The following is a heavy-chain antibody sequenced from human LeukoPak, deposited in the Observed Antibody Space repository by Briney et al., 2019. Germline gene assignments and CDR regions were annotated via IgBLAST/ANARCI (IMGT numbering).Heavy chain of an antibody. CDR3: ARIRYFDLNYYFDY. V-gene: IGHV3-23*01. CDR1: GFTFSSYA. D-gene: IGHD3-9*01. CDR2: ISGSGGST. J-gene: IGHJ4*02. Sequence: GGSLRLSCAASGFTFSSYAMSWVRQAPGKGLEWVSAISGSGGSTYYADSVKGRFTISRDNSKNTLYLQMNSLRDEDTAVYYCARIRYFDLNYYFDYWGQGTLVTVSS.